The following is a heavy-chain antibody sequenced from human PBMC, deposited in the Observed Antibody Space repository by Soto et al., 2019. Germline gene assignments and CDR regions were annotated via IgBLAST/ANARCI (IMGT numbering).Heavy chain of an antibody. CDR1: GYTFTGYA. Sequence: QVRLVQSGAEEKKPRASVKVSCKASGYTFTGYAMHWVRQAPGQRLEWMGWINAGNGNTKYSQKFQGRVTITRDTSASTAYMELSSLRSEDTAVYYCARAVAVAADFDYWGQGTLVTVSS. J-gene: IGHJ4*02. V-gene: IGHV1-3*05. CDR2: INAGNGNT. D-gene: IGHD6-19*01. CDR3: ARAVAVAADFDY.